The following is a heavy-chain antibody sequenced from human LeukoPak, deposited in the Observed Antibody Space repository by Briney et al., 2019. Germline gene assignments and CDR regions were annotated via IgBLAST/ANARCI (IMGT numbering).Heavy chain of an antibody. CDR2: IRSTNSDT. Sequence: GGSLRLSCAVSGFRFSDYYMSWICQAPGKGLEWVSYIRSTNSDTRYTDSVKGRFTISRDNAKNSLYLQMNSLSAEDTAVYYCARGTYYYFDYWGQGSLVTVSS. J-gene: IGHJ4*02. CDR3: ARGTYYYFDY. CDR1: GFRFSDYY. D-gene: IGHD1-26*01. V-gene: IGHV3-11*03.